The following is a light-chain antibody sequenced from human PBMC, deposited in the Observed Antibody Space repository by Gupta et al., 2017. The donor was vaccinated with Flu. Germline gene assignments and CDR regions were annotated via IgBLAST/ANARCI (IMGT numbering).Light chain of an antibody. J-gene: IGKJ2*01. CDR2: AAS. CDR1: QPISTY. Sequence: DIQMTQYPSSLSACVGDRGTITCRASQPISTYLNWYQQKPGKAPNLLIYAASNLQSGVPSRLSCSGSGTEFSLTISSLQPEDFAIYYCQQSYSIPYTFGQGTNLEIK. V-gene: IGKV1-39*01. CDR3: QQSYSIPYT.